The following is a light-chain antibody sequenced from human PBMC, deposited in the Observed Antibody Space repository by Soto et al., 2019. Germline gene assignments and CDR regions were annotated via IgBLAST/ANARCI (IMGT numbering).Light chain of an antibody. CDR1: QSVKNN. CDR2: DTY. Sequence: EIVLTQSPCTLSLSPGERATLSCRASQSVKNNLTWYQQKPGQAPRLLIYDTYTRATGIPARFSGSGSGTEFTLTISSLQSGDFAVYYCQHYNNWPLTFGGGTKVDIK. J-gene: IGKJ4*01. CDR3: QHYNNWPLT. V-gene: IGKV3-15*01.